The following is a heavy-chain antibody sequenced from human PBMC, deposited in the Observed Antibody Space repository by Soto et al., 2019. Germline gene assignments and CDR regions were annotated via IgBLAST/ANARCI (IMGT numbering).Heavy chain of an antibody. J-gene: IGHJ3*02. D-gene: IGHD3-22*01. Sequence: PSETLSLTCTDSVSSISSSYWSWIRQSPVKGLEWIGYVYYSGSTNYNPSLKSRVTMSVDTSKNQFSLKLTSVTVADTAVYYCARGYYDSRGQSNTFDIWGQGTMVTVSS. CDR2: VYYSGST. CDR1: VSSISSSY. V-gene: IGHV4-59*01. CDR3: ARGYYDSRGQSNTFDI.